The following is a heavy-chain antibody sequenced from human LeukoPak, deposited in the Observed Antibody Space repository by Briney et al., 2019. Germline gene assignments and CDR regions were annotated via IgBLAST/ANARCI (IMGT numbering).Heavy chain of an antibody. V-gene: IGHV4-59*08. J-gene: IGHJ4*02. D-gene: IGHD1-26*01. Sequence: SETLSLTCTVSGGPISSYYWSWIRQPPGKGLEWIGYIYYSGSTNYNPSLKSRVTISVDTSKNQFSLKLSSVTAADTAVYYCARLIVGATKFDYWGQGTLVTVSS. CDR3: ARLIVGATKFDY. CDR2: IYYSGST. CDR1: GGPISSYY.